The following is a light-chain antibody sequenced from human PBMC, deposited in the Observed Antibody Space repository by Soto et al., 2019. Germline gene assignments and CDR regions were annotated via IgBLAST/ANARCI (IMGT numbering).Light chain of an antibody. CDR1: QSFTTSQ. CDR2: GAS. Sequence: EIVLTQSPGTLSLSPGERATLFCRASQSFTTSQLAWYQQRPGQAPRVLIFGASRRATGIPDRFSGSGSGTDFTLTISRLEPEDSAVYYCQQYASSPRTFCQGTTVEIK. V-gene: IGKV3-20*01. J-gene: IGKJ1*01. CDR3: QQYASSPRT.